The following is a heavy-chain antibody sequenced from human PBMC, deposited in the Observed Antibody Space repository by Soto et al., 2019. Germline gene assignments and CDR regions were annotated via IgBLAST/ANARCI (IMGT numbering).Heavy chain of an antibody. Sequence: GGSLRLSCAASGFTFSSYAMSWVRQAPGKGLEWVSAISGSGGSTYYADSVKGRFTISRDNSKNTLYLQMNSLRAEDTAVYYCAKDDYYDSSGYYDYYYGMGVWGQGTTVTVSS. CDR3: AKDDYYDSSGYYDYYYGMGV. D-gene: IGHD3-22*01. V-gene: IGHV3-23*01. CDR1: GFTFSSYA. J-gene: IGHJ6*02. CDR2: ISGSGGST.